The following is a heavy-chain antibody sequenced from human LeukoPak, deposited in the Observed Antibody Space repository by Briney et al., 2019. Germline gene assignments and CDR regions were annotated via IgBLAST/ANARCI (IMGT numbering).Heavy chain of an antibody. Sequence: SETLSLTCTVSGGSLSGSYWSWIRQPPGKGLEWIGHISDTGRTDYNPSLKSRVIISVDTSKRQLSLKLNFVTAADTAVYYCARRAWEAAAGTGYIWFDPWGQGTLVIVSS. D-gene: IGHD6-13*01. CDR3: ARRAWEAAAGTGYIWFDP. V-gene: IGHV4-59*01. J-gene: IGHJ5*02. CDR2: ISDTGRT. CDR1: GGSLSGSY.